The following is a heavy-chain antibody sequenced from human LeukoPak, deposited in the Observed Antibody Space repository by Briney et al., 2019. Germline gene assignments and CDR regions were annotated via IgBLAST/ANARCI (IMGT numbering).Heavy chain of an antibody. V-gene: IGHV3-9*01. D-gene: IGHD6-19*01. CDR2: ISWDSRNI. Sequence: PGGSLRLSCAASGFTFDDYAMFWVRQAPGEGVEWVSGISWDSRNIDYAASVKGRFTVSRDNGKNSLYLQINSLRVEDTALYYCARGNRDTSGFYYYYGMDVWGQGTTVSISS. CDR1: GFTFDDYA. J-gene: IGHJ6*02. CDR3: ARGNRDTSGFYYYYGMDV.